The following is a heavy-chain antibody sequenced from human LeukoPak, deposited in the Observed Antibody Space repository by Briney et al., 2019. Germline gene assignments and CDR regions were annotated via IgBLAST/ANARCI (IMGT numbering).Heavy chain of an antibody. Sequence: SQTLSLSCTVSGGSISGGSYYCSSIRQPAGEGLEWIGRIYTSGSTNYNPSLKNQVNIPVDTSKNQFYLQLSSVTAADTAVYYCASFPPYYDFWSGYSGSEDVWGKGTTVTVSS. CDR2: IYTSGST. V-gene: IGHV4-61*02. CDR1: GGSISGGSYY. CDR3: ASFPPYYDFWSGYSGSEDV. J-gene: IGHJ6*04. D-gene: IGHD3-3*01.